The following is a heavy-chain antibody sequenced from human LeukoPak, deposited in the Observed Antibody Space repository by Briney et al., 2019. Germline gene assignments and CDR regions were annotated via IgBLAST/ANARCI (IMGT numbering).Heavy chain of an antibody. Sequence: ASVKVSCKASGYTFTGYYMHWVRQAPGQGLEWMGWINPNSGGTNYAQRFQGRVTMTRDTSISTAYMELSRLRSDDTAVYYCARGITIFGAPPGGYWGQGTLVTVSS. J-gene: IGHJ4*02. CDR2: INPNSGGT. CDR1: GYTFTGYY. D-gene: IGHD3-3*01. CDR3: ARGITIFGAPPGGY. V-gene: IGHV1-2*02.